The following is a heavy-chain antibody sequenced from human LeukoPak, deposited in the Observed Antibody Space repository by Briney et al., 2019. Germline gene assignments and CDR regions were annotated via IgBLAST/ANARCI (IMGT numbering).Heavy chain of an antibody. J-gene: IGHJ5*02. V-gene: IGHV1-2*06. Sequence: ASVKVSCKASGYTFTGYYMHWVRQAPGQGLEWMGRINPNSGGTNYAQKFQGRVTMTRDTSISTAYMELSRLRSDDTAVYYCARVPLRYSSSWFLAYNTPHNWFDPWGQGTLVTVSS. CDR3: ARVPLRYSSSWFLAYNTPHNWFDP. CDR2: INPNSGGT. D-gene: IGHD6-13*01. CDR1: GYTFTGYY.